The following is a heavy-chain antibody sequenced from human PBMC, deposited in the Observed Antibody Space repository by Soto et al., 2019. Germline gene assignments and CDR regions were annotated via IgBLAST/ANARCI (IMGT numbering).Heavy chain of an antibody. CDR1: GGTFSSYA. Sequence: SVKVSCKASGGTFSSYAISWVRQAPGQGLEWMGGIIPIFGTANYAQKFQGRVTITADESTSTAYMELSSLRSEDTAVYYCARSASWGAREWFGPIIEKRETYYYYGMDVWGQGTTVTVSS. D-gene: IGHD3-3*01. V-gene: IGHV1-69*13. CDR2: IIPIFGTA. CDR3: ARSASWGAREWFGPIIEKRETYYYYGMDV. J-gene: IGHJ6*02.